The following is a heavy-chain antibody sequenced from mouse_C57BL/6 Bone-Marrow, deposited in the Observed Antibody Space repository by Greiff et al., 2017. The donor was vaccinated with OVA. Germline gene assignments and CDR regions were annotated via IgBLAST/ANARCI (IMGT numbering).Heavy chain of an antibody. D-gene: IGHD1-1*02. CDR1: GYTFTSYW. V-gene: IGHV1-53*01. J-gene: IGHJ4*01. CDR2: INPSNGGT. Sequence: VQLQQPGTELVKPGASVKLSCKASGYTFTSYWMHWVKQRPGQGLEWIGNINPSNGGTNYNEKFKSKATLTVATSSSTAYMQLSSLTTEYSAVDYCAGGGYYVYAMDYWGQGTTVTVSS. CDR3: AGGGYYVYAMDY.